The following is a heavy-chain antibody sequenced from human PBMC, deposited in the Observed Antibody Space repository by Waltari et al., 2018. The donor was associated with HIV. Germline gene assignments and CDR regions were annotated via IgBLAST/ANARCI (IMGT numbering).Heavy chain of an antibody. CDR2: ISGSGGNT. CDR1: GFTVSSYG. Sequence: EVQLLESGGGLVQTGGSLRLSCAASGFTVSSYGKHLVRQAPGKGLEWVSAISGSGGNTYYADSLKGRFTISRDNSKNTLYLQMNSLRAEDTAVYFCVKEHQYSHTWYSYYGMDVWGQGTTVTVSS. J-gene: IGHJ6*02. CDR3: VKEHQYSHTWYSYYGMDV. D-gene: IGHD6-13*01. V-gene: IGHV3-23*01.